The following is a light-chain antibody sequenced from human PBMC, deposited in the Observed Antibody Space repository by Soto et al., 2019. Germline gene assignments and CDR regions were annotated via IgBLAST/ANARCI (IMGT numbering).Light chain of an antibody. Sequence: DIQMTQSPSTLSASVGDRVTITCRASQSISSWLAWYQQKPGKAPKLLIYKASSLESGVPSRFSGSGSGTEFTLTISSLQPDDFATYYCQQYNSYSPLVTFGQGTKVEIK. V-gene: IGKV1-5*03. CDR3: QQYNSYSPLVT. CDR1: QSISSW. J-gene: IGKJ1*01. CDR2: KAS.